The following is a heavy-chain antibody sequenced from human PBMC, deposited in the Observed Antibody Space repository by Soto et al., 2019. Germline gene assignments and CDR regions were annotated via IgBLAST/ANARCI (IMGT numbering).Heavy chain of an antibody. V-gene: IGHV3-23*01. CDR1: GFTFSSYA. D-gene: IGHD6-13*01. J-gene: IGHJ4*02. Sequence: LSLTCAASGFTFSSYAMSWVRQAPGKGLEWVSAISGSGGSTYYADSVKGRFTISRDNSKNTLYLQMNSLRAEDTAVYYCAKVGPPYSSSWYYFDYWGQGTLVTVSS. CDR3: AKVGPPYSSSWYYFDY. CDR2: ISGSGGST.